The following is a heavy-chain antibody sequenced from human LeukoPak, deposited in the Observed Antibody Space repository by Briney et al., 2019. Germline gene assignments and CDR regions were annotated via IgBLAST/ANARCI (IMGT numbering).Heavy chain of an antibody. V-gene: IGHV4-39*07. CDR3: ARSQFYGSGSYQGRWFDP. Sequence: PSETLSLTCAVSGGSISSNSYYWGWIRQPPGKGLEWIGSIYYSGSTYYNPSLKSRVNISVDTSKNQFSLKLTSVTAADTAVYYCARSQFYGSGSYQGRWFDPWGQGTLVTVSS. CDR2: IYYSGST. D-gene: IGHD3-10*01. J-gene: IGHJ5*02. CDR1: GGSISSNSYY.